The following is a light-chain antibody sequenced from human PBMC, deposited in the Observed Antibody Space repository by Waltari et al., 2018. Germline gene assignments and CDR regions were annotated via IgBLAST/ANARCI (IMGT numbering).Light chain of an antibody. CDR1: TSNIGSNT. CDR3: AAWDDSLKGVV. Sequence: QSVLTQPPSASGTPGQKITISCSGSTSNIGSNTVDWYQPLPGTAPKLLMYSNTPRPSGVPERFYGSKSGASASLAIFGLQSEDDADYYCAAWDDSLKGVVFGGGTKVTVL. CDR2: SNT. J-gene: IGLJ2*01. V-gene: IGLV1-44*01.